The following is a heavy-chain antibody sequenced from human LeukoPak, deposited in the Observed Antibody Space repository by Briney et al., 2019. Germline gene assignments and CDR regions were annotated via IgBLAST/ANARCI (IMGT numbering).Heavy chain of an antibody. D-gene: IGHD5-18*01. CDR3: TRMWIQLWPFDH. CDR2: IKQDGSEK. J-gene: IGHJ4*02. V-gene: IGHV3-7*03. CDR1: GFIFSNYW. Sequence: GGSLRLSCAASGFIFSNYWMSWVRQAPGKGLEWVANIKQDGSEKYYVDSLKGRFTISRDNAKNSLYLQMNSLRAEDTGVYYCTRMWIQLWPFDHSGPGTLVTLSS.